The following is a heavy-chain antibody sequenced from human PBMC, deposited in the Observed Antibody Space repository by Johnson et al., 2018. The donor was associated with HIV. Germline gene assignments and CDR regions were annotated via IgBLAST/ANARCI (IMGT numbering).Heavy chain of an antibody. CDR2: IASSDSLI. D-gene: IGHD3-3*01. CDR1: GFTFSDYY. V-gene: IGHV3-11*04. J-gene: IGHJ3*02. Sequence: QVHLVESGGGVVRPGGSLRLSCAASGFTFSDYYMSWIRQAPGKGLEWVSYIASSDSLIYYPDSVKGRFTISRDKAKNSLYLQMNTLRAEDTAVYYCARGRGLQFLEWPTGLWSAFDIWGQGTMVTVSS. CDR3: ARGRGLQFLEWPTGLWSAFDI.